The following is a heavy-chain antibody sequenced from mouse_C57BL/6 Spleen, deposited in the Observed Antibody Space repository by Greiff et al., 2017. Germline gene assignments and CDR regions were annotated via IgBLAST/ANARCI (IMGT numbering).Heavy chain of an antibody. Sequence: QVQLQQSGPELVKPGASVTISCKASGYAFSSSWMNWVKQRPGKGLEWIGRIYPGDGDTNYNGKFKGKATLTADKSSSTAYMQLSSLTSEDSAVYFCARSTNVTETFSYYYGCWGQGTTLTFSS. CDR2: IYPGDGDT. J-gene: IGHJ2*01. V-gene: IGHV1-82*01. D-gene: IGHD2-12*01. CDR3: ARSTNVTETFSYYYGC. CDR1: GYAFSSSW.